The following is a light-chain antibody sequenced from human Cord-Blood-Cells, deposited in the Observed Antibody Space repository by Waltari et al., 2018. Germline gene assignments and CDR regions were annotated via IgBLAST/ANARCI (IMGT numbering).Light chain of an antibody. CDR3: CSYAGSYTWV. Sequence: QSALTQPRPVSGSPGPSVTISCTGTSSDVGGYNYVSCYQQHPGKAPKLMIYNVSKRPSGVPDRFSGSKSGNTASLTISGLQAEDEADYYCCSYAGSYTWVFGGGTKLTVL. V-gene: IGLV2-11*01. CDR1: SSDVGGYNY. CDR2: NVS. J-gene: IGLJ3*02.